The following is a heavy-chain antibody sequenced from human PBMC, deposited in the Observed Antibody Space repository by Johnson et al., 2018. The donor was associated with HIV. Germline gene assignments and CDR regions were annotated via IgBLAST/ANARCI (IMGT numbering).Heavy chain of an antibody. CDR3: ARGIGDEYAFDV. CDR1: GFTFSSHA. D-gene: IGHD2-21*01. CDR2: IYATNNT. Sequence: VQLVESGGGVVQPGKSLRLSCAASGFTFSSHAMHWVRQAPGKGLEWVSVIYATNNTYYGESVKGRFILSRDNSKNTLYLQMNSLRVEDTALYYCARGIGDEYAFDVWGQGTMVTVSS. V-gene: IGHV3-66*01. J-gene: IGHJ3*01.